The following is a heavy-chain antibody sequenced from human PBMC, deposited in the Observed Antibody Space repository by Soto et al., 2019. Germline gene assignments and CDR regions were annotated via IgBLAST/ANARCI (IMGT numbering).Heavy chain of an antibody. D-gene: IGHD5-12*01. V-gene: IGHV4-59*01. CDR2: IYYSGST. CDR1: GGSISSYY. Sequence: SETLSLTCTVSGGSISSYYWSWIRQPPGKGLEWIGYIYYSGSTNYNPSLKSRVTISVDTSKNQFSLKLSSVTAADTAVYYCARSNGGYGDFDYWGQGTLVTVSS. CDR3: ARSNGGYGDFDY. J-gene: IGHJ4*02.